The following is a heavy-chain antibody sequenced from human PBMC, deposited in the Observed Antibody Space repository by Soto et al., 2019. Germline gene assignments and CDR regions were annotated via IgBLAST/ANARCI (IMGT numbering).Heavy chain of an antibody. V-gene: IGHV4-4*02. CDR3: ARGLRLRVKSDWFDP. CDR1: GGSISSSNW. D-gene: IGHD5-12*01. J-gene: IGHJ5*02. Sequence: AETLSLTCAVSGGSISSSNWWSVVRQPPGKGLEWIGEIYHSGSTNYNPSLKSRVTISVDKSKNQFSLKLSSVTAADTAVYYCARGLRLRVKSDWFDPWGQGTRVTVSS. CDR2: IYHSGST.